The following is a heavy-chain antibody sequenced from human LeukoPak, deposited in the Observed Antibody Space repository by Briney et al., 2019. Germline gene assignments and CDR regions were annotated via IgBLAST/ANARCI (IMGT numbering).Heavy chain of an antibody. CDR1: GFTFSSYA. Sequence: PGGSLRLSCAASGFTFSSYAMHWVRQAPGKGLEWVAVISYDGSNKYYADSVKGRFTISRDNSKNTLYLQMNSLRAEDTAVYYCARDRDQSLGGDIDYWGQGTLVTVSS. CDR3: ARDRDQSLGGDIDY. CDR2: ISYDGSNK. D-gene: IGHD2-21*02. J-gene: IGHJ4*02. V-gene: IGHV3-30*04.